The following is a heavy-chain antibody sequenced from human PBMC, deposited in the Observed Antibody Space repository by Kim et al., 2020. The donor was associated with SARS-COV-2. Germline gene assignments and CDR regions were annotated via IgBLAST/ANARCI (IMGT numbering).Heavy chain of an antibody. J-gene: IGHJ4*02. CDR1: GYTFTGYY. CDR2: INPNSGGT. D-gene: IGHD3-16*01. CDR3: ARTPIWGSSFYFDY. Sequence: ASVKVSCKASGYTFTGYYMHWVRQAPGQGLEWMGWINPNSGGTNYAQKFQGWVTMTRATSISTAYMELSRLRSDDTAVYYCARTPIWGSSFYFDYWGQGTLVTVSS. V-gene: IGHV1-2*04.